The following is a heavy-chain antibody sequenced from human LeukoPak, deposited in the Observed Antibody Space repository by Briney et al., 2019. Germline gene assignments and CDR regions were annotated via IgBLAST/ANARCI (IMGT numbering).Heavy chain of an antibody. CDR2: INIAGSVT. CDR3: ARYRYRDSSAYDAFDI. Sequence: QTGGSLRLSCAASGFNFSNYWMHWVRQAPGKGLEWVSRINIAGSVTTYADSVKGRFTISRDNAKNSLYLQMNSLRAEDTAVYYCARYRYRDSSAYDAFDIWGQGTMVTVSS. V-gene: IGHV3-74*01. D-gene: IGHD3-22*01. J-gene: IGHJ3*02. CDR1: GFNFSNYW.